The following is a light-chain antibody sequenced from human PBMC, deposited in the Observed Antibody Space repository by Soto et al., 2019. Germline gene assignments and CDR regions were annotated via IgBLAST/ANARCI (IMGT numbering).Light chain of an antibody. CDR3: QQYYSLPRT. J-gene: IGKJ1*01. CDR1: QSVRSN. V-gene: IGKV3-15*01. CDR2: GAS. Sequence: EIVMTQSPAILSVSPGERATLSCRASQSVRSNLAWYQHKPGQAPRLLIYGASTRATGIPARFSGSGSGTDFTLTISSLQAEDVAVYHCQQYYSLPRTFGQGTKVEIK.